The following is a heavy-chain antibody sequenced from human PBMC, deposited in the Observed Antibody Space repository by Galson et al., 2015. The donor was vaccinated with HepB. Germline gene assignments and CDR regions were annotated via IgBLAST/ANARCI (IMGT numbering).Heavy chain of an antibody. Sequence: SVKVSCKASGYTFTSYAMNWVRQAPGQGLEWMGWINTNTGNPTYAQGFTGRFVFSLDTSVSTAYLQISSLKAEDTAVYYCARGGSGSYYEDWFDPWGQGTLVTVSS. CDR3: ARGGSGSYYEDWFDP. CDR2: INTNTGNP. CDR1: GYTFTSYA. D-gene: IGHD1-26*01. J-gene: IGHJ5*02. V-gene: IGHV7-4-1*02.